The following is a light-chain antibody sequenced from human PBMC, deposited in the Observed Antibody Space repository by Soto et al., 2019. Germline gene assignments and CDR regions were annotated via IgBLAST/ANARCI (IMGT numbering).Light chain of an antibody. CDR2: AAS. CDR3: QQANSFPLT. V-gene: IGKV1-12*01. J-gene: IGKJ4*01. Sequence: DIQMTQSPSTLSASVGDTVTVTGLASQSVSGWLAWYQQKPGKAPKLLIYAASSLQSGVPSRFSGSGSGTDFTLTISSLQPEDFATYYCQQANSFPLTFGGGTKVDIK. CDR1: QSVSGW.